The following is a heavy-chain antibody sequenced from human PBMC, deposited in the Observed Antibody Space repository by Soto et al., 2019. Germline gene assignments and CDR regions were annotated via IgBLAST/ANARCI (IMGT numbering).Heavy chain of an antibody. CDR3: ARVGRTTIAFEI. CDR1: GYTFTIYY. V-gene: IGHV1-8*01. D-gene: IGHD4-17*01. J-gene: IGHJ3*02. CDR2: MNPNSGNT. Sequence: ASVKVSCKASGYTFTIYYINWVRQATGQGLEWMGWMNPNSGNTGYAQKFQGRVTMTRNTSISTAYMELSSLRSEDTAVYYCARVGRTTIAFEIWGQGTMVTVSS.